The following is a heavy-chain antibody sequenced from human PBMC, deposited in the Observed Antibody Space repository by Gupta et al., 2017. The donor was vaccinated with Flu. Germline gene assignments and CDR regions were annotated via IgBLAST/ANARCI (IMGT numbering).Heavy chain of an antibody. Sequence: EVQLVESGGGLVKPGGSLRLSCAASGFTFNTCGMNWVRQAPGKGLEWVSSISSSSSYIYYADSVKGRFTISRHNAKNSLYLQMNSLRAEDTAVYYCARAWDVTVAGTFDYWGQGTLVTVSS. CDR1: GFTFNTCG. V-gene: IGHV3-21*01. CDR2: ISSSSSYI. D-gene: IGHD6-19*01. J-gene: IGHJ4*02. CDR3: ARAWDVTVAGTFDY.